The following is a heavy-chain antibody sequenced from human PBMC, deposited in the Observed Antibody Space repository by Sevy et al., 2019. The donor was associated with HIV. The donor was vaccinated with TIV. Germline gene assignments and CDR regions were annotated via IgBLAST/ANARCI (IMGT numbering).Heavy chain of an antibody. D-gene: IGHD2-8*01. CDR2: ITGSGDNT. CDR3: AKCAGTNGVCYFSSGGDY. CDR1: GFTFTTYA. Sequence: GESLKISCAASGFTFTTYAMSWIRRAPGKGLEWVAAITGSGDNTYYADSVKGRFTISRDNSKNTLYLQMNSLRAEDTAVYYCAKCAGTNGVCYFSSGGDYWGQGTLVTVSS. V-gene: IGHV3-23*01. J-gene: IGHJ4*02.